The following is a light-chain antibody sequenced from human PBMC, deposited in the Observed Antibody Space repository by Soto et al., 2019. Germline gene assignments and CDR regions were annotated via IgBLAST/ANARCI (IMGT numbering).Light chain of an antibody. CDR1: NSDVGAYNY. J-gene: IGLJ3*02. Sequence: QSALTQPASVSGSPGQSITISCTGTNSDVGAYNYVSWFQQHPGKAPKLIIFEVSSRPSGVSHRFSGSKSGNTASLTISGLQTEDEADYYCLSYTITSILVFGGGTQLTVL. CDR3: LSYTITSILV. CDR2: EVS. V-gene: IGLV2-14*01.